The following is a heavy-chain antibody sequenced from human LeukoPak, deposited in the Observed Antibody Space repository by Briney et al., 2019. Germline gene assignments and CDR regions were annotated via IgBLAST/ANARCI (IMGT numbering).Heavy chain of an antibody. J-gene: IGHJ4*02. CDR2: ISGSGGST. CDR1: GFTFRSYA. D-gene: IGHD3-10*01. CDR3: AKDHYYGSGSFDY. Sequence: GGSLSLSCVASGFTFRSYAMSWVRQAPGKGLEWVSAISGSGGSTYYADSVKGRFTFSRDNSKNALYLQMNSQRAEDTAVYYCAKDHYYGSGSFDYWGQGTLVTVSS. V-gene: IGHV3-23*01.